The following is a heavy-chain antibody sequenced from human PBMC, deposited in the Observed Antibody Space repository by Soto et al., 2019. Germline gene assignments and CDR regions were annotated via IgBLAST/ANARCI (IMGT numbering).Heavy chain of an antibody. J-gene: IGHJ4*02. V-gene: IGHV3-33*01. Sequence: GGSLRLSCAASGFTLSRYGMHWVRQAPGKGLEWVAVIWYDGSNKYYADSVKGRFTISRDNSKNTLYLQMNSLRAEDTAVYYCARVAYDSSGYYYSVPDYWGQGTLVTVS. CDR2: IWYDGSNK. D-gene: IGHD3-22*01. CDR3: ARVAYDSSGYYYSVPDY. CDR1: GFTLSRYG.